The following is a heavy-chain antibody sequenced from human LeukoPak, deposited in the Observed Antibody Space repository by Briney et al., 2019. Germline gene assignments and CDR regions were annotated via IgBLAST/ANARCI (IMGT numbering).Heavy chain of an antibody. J-gene: IGHJ4*01. Sequence: PGGSLRLSCAASGLHFSGTAMRWVRQAPGKGLEWVSAISRDGMNAYYADSVKGRFTISRDNSKHTLSLEMNSLTAADTGVYYFAKGGPQYSRGPECAPRGQGGLVTGSP. CDR3: AKGGPQYSRGPECAP. CDR1: GLHFSGTA. CDR2: ISRDGMNA. V-gene: IGHV3-23*01. D-gene: IGHD6-6*01.